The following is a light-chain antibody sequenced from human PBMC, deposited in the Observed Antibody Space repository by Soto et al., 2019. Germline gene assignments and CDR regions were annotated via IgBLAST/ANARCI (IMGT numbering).Light chain of an antibody. V-gene: IGKV3-15*01. CDR3: QQCNNWPRT. CDR1: QSVSGN. Sequence: EIVMTQSPATLSLSPGETATLSCRASQSVSGNLAWYQQKPGQAPRLLIYESSTRATGIAARFSGSGSGTEFTLTISSLQSEDFAVYYCQQCNNWPRTFGQGTKV. CDR2: ESS. J-gene: IGKJ1*01.